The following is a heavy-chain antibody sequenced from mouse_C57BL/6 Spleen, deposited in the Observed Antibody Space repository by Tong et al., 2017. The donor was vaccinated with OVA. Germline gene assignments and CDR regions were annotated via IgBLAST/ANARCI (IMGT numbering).Heavy chain of an antibody. J-gene: IGHJ2*01. D-gene: IGHD1-1*01. CDR2: INPSNGGT. Sequence: EYGTELVKHGASVKLSCKASGYTFTSYWMHWVKQRPGQGLEWIGNINPSNGGTNYNEKFKSKATLTVDKSSSTAYMQLSSLTSEDSAVYYCARDYYGSSWGYYFDYWGQGTTLTVSS. V-gene: IGHV1-53*01. CDR3: ARDYYGSSWGYYFDY. CDR1: GYTFTSYW.